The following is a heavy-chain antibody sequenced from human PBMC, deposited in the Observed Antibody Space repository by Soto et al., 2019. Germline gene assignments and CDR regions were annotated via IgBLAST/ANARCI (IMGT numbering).Heavy chain of an antibody. Sequence: PGESLKISCKGSGYSFTSYWIGWVRQMPGKGLDWMGIIYPGDSDTRYSPSFQGQVTISADKSISTAYLQWSSLKASDTAMYYCARQMRGYSYGPTEIYGMDVWGQGTTVTVSS. CDR1: GYSFTSYW. D-gene: IGHD5-18*01. V-gene: IGHV5-51*01. CDR2: IYPGDSDT. CDR3: ARQMRGYSYGPTEIYGMDV. J-gene: IGHJ6*02.